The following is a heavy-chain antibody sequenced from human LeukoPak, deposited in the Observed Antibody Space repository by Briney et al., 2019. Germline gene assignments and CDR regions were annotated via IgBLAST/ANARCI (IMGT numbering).Heavy chain of an antibody. Sequence: HPGGSLRLSCAGSGFTFSIYAMTWVRQAPGKGLEWVSSISGRGDSTNYADSVKGRFTISRDNSKNTLYMQMNSLKVEDTAVYYCAKVAKYYYGSETYYFFEHWGQGTPVTASS. CDR1: GFTFSIYA. V-gene: IGHV3-23*01. J-gene: IGHJ4*02. CDR2: ISGRGDST. CDR3: AKVAKYYYGSETYYFFEH. D-gene: IGHD3-10*01.